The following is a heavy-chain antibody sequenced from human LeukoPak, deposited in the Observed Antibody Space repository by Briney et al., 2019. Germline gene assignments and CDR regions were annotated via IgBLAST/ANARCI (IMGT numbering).Heavy chain of an antibody. V-gene: IGHV3-23*01. Sequence: GGSLRLSCAASGFTFSSYGMNWVRQAPGKGLEWVSATSGSGSSPNYSDSVKGRLTISRDNSKNTLYLQMNRLRAEDTAVYYCAKTTGGNAYDYIDYWGQGTLVTVSS. D-gene: IGHD4-23*01. CDR3: AKTTGGNAYDYIDY. CDR2: TSGSGSSP. J-gene: IGHJ4*02. CDR1: GFTFSSYG.